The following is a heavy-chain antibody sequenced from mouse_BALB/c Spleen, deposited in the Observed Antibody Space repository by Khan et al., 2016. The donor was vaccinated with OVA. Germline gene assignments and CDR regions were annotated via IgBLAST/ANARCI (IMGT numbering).Heavy chain of an antibody. J-gene: IGHJ4*01. V-gene: IGHV1-4*01. CDR3: ARSTTVYTMDF. Sequence: QVQLQQPGAELARPGASVKMSCKASGYTFTSNTMHWVKQRPGQGLEWIGYINPSSGYTNYNQNFKDKATLTADKSSSTAYMQLSSLTSEDSACYYCARSTTVYTMDFWGQRTSVTVSS. CDR2: INPSSGYT. CDR1: GYTFTSNT. D-gene: IGHD1-1*01.